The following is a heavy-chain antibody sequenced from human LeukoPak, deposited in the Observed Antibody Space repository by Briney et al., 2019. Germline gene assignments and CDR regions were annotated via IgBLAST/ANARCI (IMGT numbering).Heavy chain of an antibody. J-gene: IGHJ4*02. D-gene: IGHD2-21*02. CDR1: GYTFTGYY. Sequence: ASVKVSCKASGYTFTGYYMHWVRQAPGQGPEWMGWINPNSGGTNYAQKFQGRVTMTRDTSISTAYMELSRLRSDDTAVYYCARGDSKTTRGLWWRPPTSNFDYWGQGTLVTVSS. V-gene: IGHV1-2*02. CDR3: ARGDSKTTRGLWWRPPTSNFDY. CDR2: INPNSGGT.